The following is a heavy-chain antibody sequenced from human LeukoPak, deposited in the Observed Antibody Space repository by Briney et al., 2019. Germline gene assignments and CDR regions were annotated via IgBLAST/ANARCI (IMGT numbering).Heavy chain of an antibody. CDR1: GFTFSDSF. CDR3: SGGGSITVAGY. J-gene: IGHJ4*02. V-gene: IGHV3-74*01. CDR2: INSDGSST. D-gene: IGHD3-10*01. Sequence: GGSLRLSCAASGFTFSDSFMHWVRQAPGKGLVWVSRINSDGSSTNYADSVKGRFTISRDNAKNTLFLQMNSLRVEDSAVYYCSGGGSITVAGYWGQGTLVTVSS.